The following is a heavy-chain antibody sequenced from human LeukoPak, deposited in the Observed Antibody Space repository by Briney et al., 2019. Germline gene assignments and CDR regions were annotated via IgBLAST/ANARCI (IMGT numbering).Heavy chain of an antibody. Sequence: SETLSLTCTVSGGSISSSSYYWSWIRQPAGKGLEWIGRIYTSGSTNYNPSLKSRVTISVDTSKNQFSLKLSSVTAADTAVYYCARAITMVRGVSTYAFYVDYWGQGTLVTVSS. D-gene: IGHD3-10*01. CDR3: ARAITMVRGVSTYAFYVDY. CDR2: IYTSGST. V-gene: IGHV4-61*02. CDR1: GGSISSSSYY. J-gene: IGHJ4*02.